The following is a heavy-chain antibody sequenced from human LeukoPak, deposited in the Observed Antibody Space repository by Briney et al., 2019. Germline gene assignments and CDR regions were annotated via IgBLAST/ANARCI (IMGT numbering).Heavy chain of an antibody. CDR1: GFTFSNYW. J-gene: IGHJ4*02. CDR2: IKEDGSDK. Sequence: GGSLRLFRAASGFTFSNYWMNWVPQAPGKGLEWVDNIKEDGSDKYYVDSVKGRFSISKDNAKNSLYLQMNSLRVEDTAVYYCVPLNWNPPGDFDRWGQGTLVTVSS. V-gene: IGHV3-7*01. D-gene: IGHD1-20*01. CDR3: VPLNWNPPGDFDR.